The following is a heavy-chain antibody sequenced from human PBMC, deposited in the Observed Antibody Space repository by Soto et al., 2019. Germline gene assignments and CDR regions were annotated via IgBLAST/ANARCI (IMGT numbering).Heavy chain of an antibody. CDR2: IYYSGST. J-gene: IGHJ4*02. CDR3: ASSMAGQWLVPY. Sequence: LSLTCTVSGGSISSYYCSWIRQPPGKGLEWIGYIYYSGSTNYNPSLKSRVTISVDTSKNQFSLKLSSVTAADTAVYYCASSMAGQWLVPYWGQGTLVTVSS. V-gene: IGHV4-59*01. D-gene: IGHD6-19*01. CDR1: GGSISSYY.